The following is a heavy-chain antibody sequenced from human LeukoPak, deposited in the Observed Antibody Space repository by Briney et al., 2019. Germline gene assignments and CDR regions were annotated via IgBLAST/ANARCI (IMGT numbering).Heavy chain of an antibody. J-gene: IGHJ6*03. CDR1: GFTFSNYG. CDR2: LSSSGGST. CDR3: AKGGGFDWLNYYYMDV. V-gene: IGHV3-23*01. D-gene: IGHD3-9*01. Sequence: GGSLRLSCAASGFTFSNYGMNGVRQAPGKGLEGVSALSSSGGSTYYADSVKGRFTISRNNSKNTLYLQMSSLRAEDTAVYYCAKGGGFDWLNYYYMDVWGKGTTVIISS.